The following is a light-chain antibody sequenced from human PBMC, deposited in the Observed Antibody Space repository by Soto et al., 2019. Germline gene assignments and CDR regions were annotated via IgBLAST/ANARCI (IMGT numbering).Light chain of an antibody. V-gene: IGKV3-20*01. J-gene: IGKJ1*01. CDR2: GAS. CDR1: QSVSSSY. CDR3: QQYGSSPQT. Sequence: EIVLTQSTGTLSLSPGERATLSCRASQSVSSSYLAWYQQKPGQAPRLLIYGASSRATGIPDRFSGSGSGTDFTLTISRLEPVDFAVYYCQQYGSSPQTFGQGTKVDIK.